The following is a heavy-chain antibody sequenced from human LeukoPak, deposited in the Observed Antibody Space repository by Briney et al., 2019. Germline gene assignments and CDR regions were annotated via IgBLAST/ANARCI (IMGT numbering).Heavy chain of an antibody. V-gene: IGHV5-51*01. J-gene: IGHJ4*02. D-gene: IGHD6-6*01. Sequence: GESLKISCRGSGSSFTTYWIGWLRQMPGKGLEWMGIIYPGDSDTRYSPSFQGQVTISADKSISTAYLQWSSLKASDTAMYYCARPGSTSSHYFDYWGQGTLVTVSS. CDR3: ARPGSTSSHYFDY. CDR2: IYPGDSDT. CDR1: GSSFTTYW.